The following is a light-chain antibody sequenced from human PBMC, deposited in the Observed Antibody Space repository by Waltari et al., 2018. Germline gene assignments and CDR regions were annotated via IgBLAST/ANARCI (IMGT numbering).Light chain of an antibody. CDR2: SAS. CDR1: QSVSSY. V-gene: IGKV3-11*01. Sequence: VILTQSPATLSLSPGERATLSCRASQSVSSYLAWYQQKPRQAPRLLIHSASSRATGIPDRFSGSVSGTEFTLTISSLEPEDVGVYHCYQHSSGYSFGQGTKVEIK. J-gene: IGKJ2*03. CDR3: YQHSSGYS.